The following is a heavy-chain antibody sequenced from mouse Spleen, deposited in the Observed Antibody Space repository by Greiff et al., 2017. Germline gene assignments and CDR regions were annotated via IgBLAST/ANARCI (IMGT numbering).Heavy chain of an antibody. J-gene: IGHJ3*01. Sequence: VQLKQSGPGLVKPSQSLSLTCSVTGYSITSGFYWNWIRQFPGNKLEWMGYISYDGTNNYNPSLKNRISITRDTSQNQFFLKLNSVTTEDTATYYCARDISGTGFAYWGQGTLVTVSA. CDR2: ISYDGTN. V-gene: IGHV3-6*01. CDR3: ARDISGTGFAY. CDR1: GYSITSGFY. D-gene: IGHD3-1*01.